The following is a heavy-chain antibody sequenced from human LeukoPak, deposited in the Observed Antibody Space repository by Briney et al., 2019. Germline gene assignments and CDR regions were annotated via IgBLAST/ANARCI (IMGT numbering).Heavy chain of an antibody. V-gene: IGHV3-30*03. CDR1: GFTFSNYA. D-gene: IGHD3-3*01. Sequence: GRSLRLSCAASGFTFSNYAMHWVRQAPGKGLEWVALISHDGSSEYYGDSMKGRFTISRDNSRNTFYLQMNSLRAEDTAVYYCASRFEWLSGFDYWGQGTLVTVSS. CDR3: ASRFEWLSGFDY. CDR2: ISHDGSSE. J-gene: IGHJ4*02.